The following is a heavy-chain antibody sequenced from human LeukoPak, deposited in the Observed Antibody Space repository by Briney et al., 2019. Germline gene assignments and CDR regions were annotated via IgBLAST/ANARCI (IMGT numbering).Heavy chain of an antibody. CDR1: GFTLSSYA. CDR2: LRGSGVST. V-gene: IGHV3-23*01. CDR3: AKDGPGGGAYYFDY. D-gene: IGHD3-10*01. J-gene: IGHJ4*02. Sequence: PGGSLRLSCAASGFTLSSYAMTWVRPAPGKGLEWVSALRGSGVSTFYADSVKGRFTISRDNSKNTLYLQMSSLRAEDTAVYYWAKDGPGGGAYYFDYWGQGTLVTVSS.